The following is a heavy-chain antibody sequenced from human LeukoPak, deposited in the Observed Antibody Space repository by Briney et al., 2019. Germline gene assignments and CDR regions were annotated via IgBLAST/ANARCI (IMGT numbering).Heavy chain of an antibody. CDR2: ISSSSSYI. D-gene: IGHD2-15*01. J-gene: IGHJ3*02. Sequence: GGSLRLSCAASGFTFSSYSMNWVRQAPGKGLEWVSSISSSSSYIYYADSVKGRFTISRDNAKNSLYLQMNSLRAEDTAVYYCASLGGGYCSGGSCYRPPLDAFDIWGQGTMVTVSS. CDR3: ASLGGGYCSGGSCYRPPLDAFDI. V-gene: IGHV3-21*01. CDR1: GFTFSSYS.